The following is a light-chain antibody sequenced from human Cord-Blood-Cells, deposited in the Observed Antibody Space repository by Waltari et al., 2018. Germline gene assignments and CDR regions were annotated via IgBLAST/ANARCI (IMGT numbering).Light chain of an antibody. Sequence: QSALTQPASVSGAPGQSITISCPGTSSDVGGYNSVSWYQQHPGKTPKLMIYDVINRPSGVSNRFSGSKSGNTASLTISGLQTEDEADYYCSSYTSSSTWVFGGGTKLTVL. CDR3: SSYTSSSTWV. CDR1: SSDVGGYNS. V-gene: IGLV2-14*03. CDR2: DVI. J-gene: IGLJ3*02.